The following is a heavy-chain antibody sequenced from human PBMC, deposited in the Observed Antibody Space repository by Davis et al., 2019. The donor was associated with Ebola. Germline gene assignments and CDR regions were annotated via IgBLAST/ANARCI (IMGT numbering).Heavy chain of an antibody. V-gene: IGHV3-30*18. J-gene: IGHJ3*02. D-gene: IGHD1-26*01. CDR3: AKDLRRELPRNRVGAFDI. CDR1: GFTFSSYG. CDR2: ISYDGSNK. Sequence: GESLKISCAASGFTFSSYGMHWVRQAPGKGLEWVAVISYDGSNKYYADSVKGRFTISRDNSKNTLYLQMNSLRAEDTAVYYCAKDLRRELPRNRVGAFDIWGQGTMVTVSS.